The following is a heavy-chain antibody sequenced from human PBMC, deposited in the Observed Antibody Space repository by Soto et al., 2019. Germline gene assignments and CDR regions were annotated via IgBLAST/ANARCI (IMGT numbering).Heavy chain of an antibody. D-gene: IGHD1-26*01. CDR1: GFTFDNYA. Sequence: GALRLSCAASGFTFDNYAMSWVRQAPGKGLEWFSAISGSGVSTYYADSVKGRFTISRDKSKNTLSLQMNSLRAEDSAVYYCTKGSHSFRPYYFDYWGQGALVTVSS. CDR2: ISGSGVST. CDR3: TKGSHSFRPYYFDY. V-gene: IGHV3-23*01. J-gene: IGHJ4*02.